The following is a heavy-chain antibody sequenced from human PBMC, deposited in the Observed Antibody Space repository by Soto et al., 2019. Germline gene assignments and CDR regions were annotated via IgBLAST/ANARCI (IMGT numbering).Heavy chain of an antibody. D-gene: IGHD7-27*01. CDR2: INPNSGGI. V-gene: IGHV1-2*02. CDR3: ASVPLSRNWGPLDI. Sequence: ASVKVSCKASGYTFTGYYMHWVRQAPGQGLEWMGWINPNSGGINYAQKFQGRVTMTRDTSISTAYMELSRLRSDDTAVYYCASVPLSRNWGPLDIWGQGTMVTVSS. J-gene: IGHJ3*02. CDR1: GYTFTGYY.